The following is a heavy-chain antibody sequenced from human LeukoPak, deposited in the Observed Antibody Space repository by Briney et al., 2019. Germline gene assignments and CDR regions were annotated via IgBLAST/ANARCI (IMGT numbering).Heavy chain of an antibody. CDR2: ISYDGSNK. D-gene: IGHD3-3*01. J-gene: IGHJ4*02. Sequence: GGSLRLSCAASGFTFSSYAMHWVRQAPGKGLEWVAVISYDGSNKYYADPVKGRFTISRDNSKNTLYLQMNSLRIEDTAVYYCAKERATIFGLVTGIDDWGQGTLVTVSS. V-gene: IGHV3-30-3*01. CDR1: GFTFSSYA. CDR3: AKERATIFGLVTGIDD.